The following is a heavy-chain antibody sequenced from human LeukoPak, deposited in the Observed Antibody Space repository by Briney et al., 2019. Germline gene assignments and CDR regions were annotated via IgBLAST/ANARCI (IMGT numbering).Heavy chain of an antibody. D-gene: IGHD2-15*01. V-gene: IGHV3-23*01. CDR2: FSGSDGRA. J-gene: IGHJ3*02. Sequence: PGGSLGLSCAASGFTVSTYDMSWVRQAPGKGPEWVSGFSGSDGRAYYADSVKGRFTISRDNSKNTLFLQMNSLTAEDTAIYSCARPRLEYCSGGSCFDAFDIWGQGTMVTVSS. CDR1: GFTVSTYD. CDR3: ARPRLEYCSGGSCFDAFDI.